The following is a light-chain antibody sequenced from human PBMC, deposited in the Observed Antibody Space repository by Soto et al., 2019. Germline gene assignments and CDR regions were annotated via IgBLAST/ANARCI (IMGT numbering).Light chain of an antibody. V-gene: IGLV1-44*01. Sequence: QLVLTQPPSASGTPGQRVTISCSGSSSNIGSNTVNWYQHLPGTAPKLLIYTNDQRPSGVPDRFSGSKSGTSASLAISGLQSEDEADYYCAAWDDSLNGGVFGGGTKVTVL. CDR2: TND. CDR1: SSNIGSNT. CDR3: AAWDDSLNGGV. J-gene: IGLJ2*01.